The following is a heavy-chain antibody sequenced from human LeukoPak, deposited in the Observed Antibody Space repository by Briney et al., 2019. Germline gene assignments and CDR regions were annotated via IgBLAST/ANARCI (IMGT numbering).Heavy chain of an antibody. Sequence: GESLRLSCAASGFSLRNYWMTWVRQSPGKGLEWVAIINPDGSGKYSVDSAKGRFTISRDNAKNSLYLQMSSLRAEDTAVYYCARGGHRQKEFWGQGTLVTVSS. J-gene: IGHJ4*02. CDR1: GFSLRNYW. CDR3: ARGGHRQKEF. CDR2: INPDGSGK. V-gene: IGHV3-7*01. D-gene: IGHD2/OR15-2a*01.